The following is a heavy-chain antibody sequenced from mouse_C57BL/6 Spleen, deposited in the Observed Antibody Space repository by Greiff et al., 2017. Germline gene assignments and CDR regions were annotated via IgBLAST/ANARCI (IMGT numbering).Heavy chain of an antibody. CDR3: AKNVGYDDLDAMDY. V-gene: IGHV2-5*01. D-gene: IGHD2-2*01. CDR2: IWRGGST. Sequence: VQLMESGPGLVQPSQSLSITCPVSGFSLTSYGVHWVRQSPGKGLEWLGVIWRGGSTDYNAAFMSRLSITKDTSKSQVFFKMNSLQAEDTAINYCAKNVGYDDLDAMDYWGQGTSVTVSS. J-gene: IGHJ4*01. CDR1: GFSLTSYG.